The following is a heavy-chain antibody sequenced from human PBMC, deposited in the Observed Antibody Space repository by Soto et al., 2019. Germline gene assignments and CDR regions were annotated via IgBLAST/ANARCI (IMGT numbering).Heavy chain of an antibody. Sequence: QVQLQESGPGLVKPSETLSLTCTVSGGSISSYYWSWIRQPPGKGLEWIGYIYYSGSTNYNPSLKSRVTISVDTSKNQFSLKLSSVTAADTAVYYCARVPTRVTTNYFAYWCQGTLVTVSS. V-gene: IGHV4-59*12. D-gene: IGHD4-17*01. CDR2: IYYSGST. J-gene: IGHJ4*02. CDR3: ARVPTRVTTNYFAY. CDR1: GGSISSYY.